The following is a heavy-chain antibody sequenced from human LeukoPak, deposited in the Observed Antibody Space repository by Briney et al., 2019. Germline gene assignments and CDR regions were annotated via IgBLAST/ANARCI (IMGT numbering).Heavy chain of an antibody. CDR2: IWFDGSNK. CDR3: AQGYFYDKIGYPPVDY. CDR1: GFTFSSYG. D-gene: IGHD3-22*01. V-gene: IGHV3-33*03. J-gene: IGHJ4*02. Sequence: PGRSLRLSCTASGFTFSSYGMHWVRQAPGKGLEWVAVIWFDGSNKYYADSVKGRLTISRDNSKTILYLQMDSLRVEDTAVYYCAQGYFYDKIGYPPVDYWGQGTLVTVSS.